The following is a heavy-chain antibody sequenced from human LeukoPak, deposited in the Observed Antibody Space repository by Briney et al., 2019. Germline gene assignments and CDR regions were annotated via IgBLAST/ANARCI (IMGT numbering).Heavy chain of an antibody. CDR3: ATLGRYYDSSGYYPSFDY. D-gene: IGHD3-22*01. J-gene: IGHJ4*02. V-gene: IGHV1-24*01. CDR2: FDPEDGET. Sequence: ASVKVSCKVSGYTLTELSMHWVRQAPGKGLEWMGGFDPEDGETIYAQKFQGRVTMTEDTSTDTAYMELSSLRSEDTAVYYCATLGRYYDSSGYYPSFDYWGQGTLVTVSS. CDR1: GYTLTELS.